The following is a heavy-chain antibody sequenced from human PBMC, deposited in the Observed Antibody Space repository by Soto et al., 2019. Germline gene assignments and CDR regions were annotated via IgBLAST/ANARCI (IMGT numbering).Heavy chain of an antibody. CDR3: ARQGGHRNRAVDY. Sequence: QVQLQESGPGLVKPSETLSLTCTVSGGSISSYYWSWIRQPPGKGLEWIGYIYYSGSTNSNPSLKSRVTISVDTSKNQFSLKLSSVTAADTAVYYCARQGGHRNRAVDYWGQGTLVTVSS. CDR1: GGSISSYY. D-gene: IGHD6-19*01. CDR2: IYYSGST. V-gene: IGHV4-59*08. J-gene: IGHJ4*02.